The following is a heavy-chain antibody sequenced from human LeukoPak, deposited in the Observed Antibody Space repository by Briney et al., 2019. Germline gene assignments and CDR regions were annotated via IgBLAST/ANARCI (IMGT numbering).Heavy chain of an antibody. CDR2: ISTSSSYI. V-gene: IGHV3-21*01. J-gene: IGHJ4*02. CDR1: GFTFSSYT. D-gene: IGHD3-16*02. CDR3: ARGVSFFDY. Sequence: PGGSLRLSCAASGFTFSSYTMNWVRQGPGKGLEWVSSISTSSSYIYYADSVKGRFTISRDNAKNSLYLQMNSLRAEDTAVYYCARGVSFFDYWGQGTLVTVSS.